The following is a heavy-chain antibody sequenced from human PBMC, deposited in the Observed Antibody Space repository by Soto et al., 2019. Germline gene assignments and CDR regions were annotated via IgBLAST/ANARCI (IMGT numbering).Heavy chain of an antibody. V-gene: IGHV3-20*04. CDR3: ARTYYYTSGYKS. Sequence: VGSLRRSCSASGFSSDDYIMSWVRQDPRKGLKRVAGINWNRGSTGYADSVKGRFTISRDNAKISLYLQMKRMRAEYTALYYGARTYYYTSGYKSWGQGTLITVS. CDR1: GFSSDDYI. J-gene: IGHJ5*02. D-gene: IGHD3-22*01. CDR2: INWNRGST.